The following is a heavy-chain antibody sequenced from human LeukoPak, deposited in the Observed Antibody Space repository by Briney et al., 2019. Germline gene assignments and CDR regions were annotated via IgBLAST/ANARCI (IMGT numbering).Heavy chain of an antibody. V-gene: IGHV4-34*01. CDR1: GGSFSGYY. CDR2: INHSGST. D-gene: IGHD3-22*01. CDR3: ARGAKYYDSSGYYPLDY. Sequence: SETLSLTCAVYGGSFSGYYWSWIRQPPGKGLEWMGEINHSGSTNYNPSLKSRVTISVDTSKNQFSLKLSSVTAADTAVYYCARGAKYYDSSGYYPLDYWGQGTLVTVSS. J-gene: IGHJ4*02.